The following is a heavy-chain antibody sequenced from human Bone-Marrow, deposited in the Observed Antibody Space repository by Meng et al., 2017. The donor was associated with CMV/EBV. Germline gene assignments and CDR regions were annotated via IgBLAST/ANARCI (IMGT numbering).Heavy chain of an antibody. V-gene: IGHV3-11*04. Sequence: GESLKISCAASGFTFSDYYMSWIRQAPGKGLEWISYISSSGSTIYYADSVKGRFTISRDNAKNSLYLQMNSLRAEDTAVYYCARDQGPYYYDSSGYPPDAFDIWGQGTMVTVSS. CDR1: GFTFSDYY. J-gene: IGHJ3*02. CDR3: ARDQGPYYYDSSGYPPDAFDI. D-gene: IGHD3-22*01. CDR2: ISSSGSTI.